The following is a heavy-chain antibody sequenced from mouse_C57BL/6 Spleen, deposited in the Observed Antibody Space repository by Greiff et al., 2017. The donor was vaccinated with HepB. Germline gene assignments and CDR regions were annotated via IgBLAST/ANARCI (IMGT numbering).Heavy chain of an antibody. CDR2: IYPGDGDT. Sequence: VQLQQSGPELVKPGASVKISCKASGYAFSSSWMNWVKQRPGKGLEWIGRIYPGDGDTNYNGKFKGKATLTADKSSSTAYMQLSSLTSEDSAVYICAREGGLRGYAMDYWGQGTSVTVSS. CDR1: GYAFSSSW. D-gene: IGHD2-4*01. J-gene: IGHJ4*01. CDR3: AREGGLRGYAMDY. V-gene: IGHV1-82*01.